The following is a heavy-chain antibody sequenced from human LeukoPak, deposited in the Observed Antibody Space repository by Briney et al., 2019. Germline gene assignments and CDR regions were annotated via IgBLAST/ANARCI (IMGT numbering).Heavy chain of an antibody. V-gene: IGHV3-74*01. CDR1: GFTFSSYW. Sequence: PGGSLRLSCAASGFTFSSYWMHWVRQAPGKGLVWVSRINSDGSSTSYADSVKGRFTISRDNAKNTLYLEMNSLRAEDTAVYYCAREASSGWSGGNWFDPWGQGTLVTVSS. CDR3: AREASSGWSGGNWFDP. CDR2: INSDGSST. J-gene: IGHJ5*02. D-gene: IGHD6-19*01.